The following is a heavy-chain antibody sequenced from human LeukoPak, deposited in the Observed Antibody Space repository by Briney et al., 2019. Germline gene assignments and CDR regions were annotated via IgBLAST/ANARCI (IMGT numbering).Heavy chain of an antibody. CDR2: IYYSGST. D-gene: IGHD1/OR15-1a*01. CDR3: AREGNKNWFDP. CDR1: GGSISSYY. J-gene: IGHJ5*02. Sequence: SETLSLTCTVSGGSISSYYWSWIRQPPGKGLEWIGYIYYSGSTNYNPSLKSRVTISVDTSKNQFSLKLSSVTAADTAVYYCAREGNKNWFDPWGQGTLVTVSS. V-gene: IGHV4-59*01.